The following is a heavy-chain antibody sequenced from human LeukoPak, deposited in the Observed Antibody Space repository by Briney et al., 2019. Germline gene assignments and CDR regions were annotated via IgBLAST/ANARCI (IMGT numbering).Heavy chain of an antibody. J-gene: IGHJ4*02. CDR2: INSDGSST. CDR1: GFTFSSYW. Sequence: GGCLRLSCAASGFTFSSYWMHWVRQAPGKGLVWVSRINSDGSSTSYADSVKGRFTISRDNAKNTLYLQMNSLRAEDTAVYYCARIGSGYAGDFDYWGQGTLVTVSS. V-gene: IGHV3-74*01. CDR3: ARIGSGYAGDFDY. D-gene: IGHD5-12*01.